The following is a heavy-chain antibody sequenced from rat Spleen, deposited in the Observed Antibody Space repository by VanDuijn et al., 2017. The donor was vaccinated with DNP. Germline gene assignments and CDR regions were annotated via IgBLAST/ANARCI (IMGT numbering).Heavy chain of an antibody. CDR3: TNEGRY. J-gene: IGHJ2*01. Sequence: EVQLVVSGGGLVQPGRSLKVSCAASGFTFSDYYMAWVRQAPTKGLEWVASINYDGGSTYYRGSVKGRFTISRDNAKSSLYLQMDSLRAEDTATYYCTNEGRYWGQGVMVTVSS. V-gene: IGHV5-20*01. D-gene: IGHD1-11*01. CDR1: GFTFSDYY. CDR2: INYDGGST.